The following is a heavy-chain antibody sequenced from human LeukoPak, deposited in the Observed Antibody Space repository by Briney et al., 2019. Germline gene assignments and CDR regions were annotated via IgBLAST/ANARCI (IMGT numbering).Heavy chain of an antibody. V-gene: IGHV3-23*01. CDR2: ISGSGGST. J-gene: IGHJ5*02. CDR3: AKDRPYISSWYGCSTP. Sequence: PGGSLRLSCAVSGLTFSSYVMSWVRQAPGKGLEWVSGISGSGGSTYYADSVKGRFTISRDSSRSTLYLQMHSLRAEDTAVYYCAKDRPYISSWYGCSTPWGQGTLVTVSS. CDR1: GLTFSSYV. D-gene: IGHD6-13*01.